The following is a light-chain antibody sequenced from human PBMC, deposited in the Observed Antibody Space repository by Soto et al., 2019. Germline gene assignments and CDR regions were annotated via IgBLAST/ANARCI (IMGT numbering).Light chain of an antibody. CDR1: QGITTD. Sequence: DIQMTQSPSSLSASVGDRVTITCRASQGITTDFAWYQQKPGKAPKRLIYAAASLQSGVPSRFSGSGSGTEFTLTISSLQPEDFATYYCLQYYSYPYTLGQGTKLEIK. CDR2: AAA. J-gene: IGKJ2*01. CDR3: LQYYSYPYT. V-gene: IGKV1-17*01.